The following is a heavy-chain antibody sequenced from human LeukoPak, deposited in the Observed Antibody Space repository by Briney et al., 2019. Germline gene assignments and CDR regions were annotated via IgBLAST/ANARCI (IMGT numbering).Heavy chain of an antibody. CDR1: GYTFTSYD. D-gene: IGHD5-18*01. J-gene: IGHJ4*02. CDR2: IIPIFGTA. CDR3: ARDLQLGGR. V-gene: IGHV1-69*05. Sequence: SVKVSCKASGYTFTSYDINWVRQAPGQGLEWMGGIIPIFGTANYAQKFQGRVTITTDESTSTAYMELSSLRSEDTAVYYCARDLQLGGRWGQGTLVTVSS.